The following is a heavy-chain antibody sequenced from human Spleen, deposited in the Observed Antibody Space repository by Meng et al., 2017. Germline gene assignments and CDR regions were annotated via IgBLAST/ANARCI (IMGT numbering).Heavy chain of an antibody. Sequence: SETLSLTCTVSGYSISSGYYWNLIRQSPGKGLELIGSIYQSGSTYYNPSLKSRVTMSADTSKNQFSLKLTSVTDTDTAVYYCAGGAVVTLIFYHAMDVWGQGTTVTVSS. D-gene: IGHD2-21*02. CDR1: GYSISSGYY. CDR3: AGGAVVTLIFYHAMDV. V-gene: IGHV4-38-2*02. CDR2: IYQSGST. J-gene: IGHJ6*02.